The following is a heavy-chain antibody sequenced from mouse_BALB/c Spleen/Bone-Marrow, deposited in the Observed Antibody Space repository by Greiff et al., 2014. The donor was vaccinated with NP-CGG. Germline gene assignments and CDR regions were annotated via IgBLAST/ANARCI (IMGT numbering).Heavy chain of an antibody. CDR1: GYAFSSYW. Sequence: VQVAESGAELVRPGSSVKISCKASGYAFSSYWMNWVKQRPGQGLEWIGQIYPGDGDTNYNGKFKGKATLTADKSSSTAYMQLSSLTSEDSAVYFCARVRNWADYWGQGTTLTVSS. CDR3: ARVRNWADY. V-gene: IGHV1-80*01. D-gene: IGHD4-1*01. J-gene: IGHJ2*01. CDR2: IYPGDGDT.